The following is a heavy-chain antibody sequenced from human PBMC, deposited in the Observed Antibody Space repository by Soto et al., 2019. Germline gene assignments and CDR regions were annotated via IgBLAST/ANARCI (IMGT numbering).Heavy chain of an antibody. Sequence: PSETLSLTCTASCASISGFYWSWIRKSAGKGLEWIGRIYATGTTDYNPSLKSRVMMSVDTSKKQFSLKLRSVTAADTAVYYCVRDGTKTLRDWFDPWGQGISVTVSS. CDR2: IYATGTT. CDR3: VRDGTKTLRDWFDP. V-gene: IGHV4-4*07. CDR1: CASISGFY. J-gene: IGHJ5*02. D-gene: IGHD1-1*01.